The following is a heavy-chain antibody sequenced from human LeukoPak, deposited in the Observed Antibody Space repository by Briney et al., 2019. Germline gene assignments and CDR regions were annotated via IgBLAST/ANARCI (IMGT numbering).Heavy chain of an antibody. V-gene: IGHV3-11*01. CDR2: IGSSGSTI. Sequence: GGSLRLSCAASGFTFSDYYMSWIRQAPGKGLEWVSYIGSSGSTIYYADSVKGRFTISRDNAKNSLYLQMNSLRAEDTAVYYCARCPDDYYDSSGYYYVIFDYWGQGTLVTVSS. CDR3: ARCPDDYYDSSGYYYVIFDY. J-gene: IGHJ4*02. CDR1: GFTFSDYY. D-gene: IGHD3-22*01.